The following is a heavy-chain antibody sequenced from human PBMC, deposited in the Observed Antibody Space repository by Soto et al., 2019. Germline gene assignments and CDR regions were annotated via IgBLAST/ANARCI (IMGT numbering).Heavy chain of an antibody. CDR3: AKDKVPVVVTAPFDY. Sequence: QVQLVESGGGVVQPGRSLRLSCAASGFTFSSDGMHWVRQAPGKGLEWVEVISYDGSNKYYADSVKGRFTISRDNSKNSLYLPMNSLRAEDTAVYYCAKDKVPVVVTAPFDYWGQGTLVTVSS. V-gene: IGHV3-30*18. D-gene: IGHD2-21*02. CDR2: ISYDGSNK. CDR1: GFTFSSDG. J-gene: IGHJ4*02.